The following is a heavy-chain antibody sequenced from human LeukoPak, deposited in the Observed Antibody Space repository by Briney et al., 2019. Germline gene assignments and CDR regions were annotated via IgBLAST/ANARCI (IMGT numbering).Heavy chain of an antibody. V-gene: IGHV4-61*02. CDR2: IYTSGST. CDR3: ARGYDSSGSIITPPRLDS. D-gene: IGHD3-22*01. Sequence: PSQTLSLTCTVSGGSISSGSYYWSWIRQPAGKGLEWIGRIYTSGSTNYNPSLKSRVTISVDTSKNQFSLKLSSVTAADTAVYYCARGYDSSGSIITPPRLDSWGQGTLVTVSS. CDR1: GGSISSGSYY. J-gene: IGHJ5*01.